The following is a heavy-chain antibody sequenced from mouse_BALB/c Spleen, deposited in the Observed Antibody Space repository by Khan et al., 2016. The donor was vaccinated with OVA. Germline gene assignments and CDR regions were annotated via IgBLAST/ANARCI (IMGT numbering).Heavy chain of an antibody. D-gene: IGHD2-14*01. CDR2: VNPNNGDT. V-gene: IGHV1-26*01. CDR1: GYSFTVYY. J-gene: IGHJ3*01. Sequence: EVQLQESGPDLVKPGASVKISCKASGYSFTVYYLTWVKQSHGESLEWIGRVNPNNGDTTYNQKFKGKAILTVDKSSNIAYMDLPSLTSEDSAVYYCARGYDFFAYWGPGTLVTVSA. CDR3: ARGYDFFAY.